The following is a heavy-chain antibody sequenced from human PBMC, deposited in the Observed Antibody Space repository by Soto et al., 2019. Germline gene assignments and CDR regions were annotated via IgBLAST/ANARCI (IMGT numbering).Heavy chain of an antibody. D-gene: IGHD6-25*01. CDR3: VRHEQAASDNHFYYGVDV. V-gene: IGHV5-51*01. CDR1: GDTFTRYW. Sequence: PGDPLQISCEGCGDTFTRYWIGRVRQMPGKGLEWMGIIYPGDSDTRYSPSFQGQVTISADKSISTAYLQWDSLKAPDTAMYYCVRHEQAASDNHFYYGVDVWGQGTTVTVSS. CDR2: IYPGDSDT. J-gene: IGHJ6*02.